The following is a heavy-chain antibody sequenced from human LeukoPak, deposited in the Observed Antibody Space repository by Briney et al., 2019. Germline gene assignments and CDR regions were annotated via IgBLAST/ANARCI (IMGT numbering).Heavy chain of an antibody. V-gene: IGHV3-15*01. D-gene: IGHD3-22*01. CDR2: IKRKTDGGKT. J-gene: IGHJ4*02. Sequence: GGSLRLSCAASGLTFSDAWMSWVRQAPGKGLEWVGRIKRKTDGGKTDYAAPVKGRFTISRDDSKNTLYLQMNSLRAEDTAVYYCTTSPYDSSGYADYWGQGTLVTVSS. CDR3: TTSPYDSSGYADY. CDR1: GLTFSDAW.